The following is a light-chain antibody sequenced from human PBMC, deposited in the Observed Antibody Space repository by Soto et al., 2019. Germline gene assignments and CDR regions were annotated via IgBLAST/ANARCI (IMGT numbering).Light chain of an antibody. Sequence: QSALTQPASVSGSPGQSITFSCTGTSNDVGSYNLVSWYQQYPGKTPKLIIYEGSKRPSGVSNRFSGSKSGNTASLTISGLQAEDEADYYCSSYAGGSGFVFGGGTKLTVL. CDR1: SNDVGSYNL. J-gene: IGLJ2*01. CDR2: EGS. V-gene: IGLV2-23*03. CDR3: SSYAGGSGFV.